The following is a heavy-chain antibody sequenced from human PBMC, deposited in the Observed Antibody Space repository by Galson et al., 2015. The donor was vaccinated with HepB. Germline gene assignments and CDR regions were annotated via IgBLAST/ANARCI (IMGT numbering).Heavy chain of an antibody. D-gene: IGHD5-12*01. CDR2: ISYDGSNK. J-gene: IGHJ4*02. V-gene: IGHV3-30-3*01. CDR1: GFTFSSYA. Sequence: SLRLSCAASGFTFSSYAMHWVRQAPGKGLEWVAVISYDGSNKYYADSVKGRFTISRDNSKNTLYLQMNSLRAEDTAVYYCARERGRGYDCDYWGQGTLVTVSS. CDR3: ARERGRGYDCDY.